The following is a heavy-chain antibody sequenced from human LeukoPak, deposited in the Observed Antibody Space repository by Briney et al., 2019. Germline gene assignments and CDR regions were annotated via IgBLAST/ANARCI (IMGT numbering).Heavy chain of an antibody. Sequence: QPGGSLRLSCAASGFTFSTYWMHWVRQAPGQGLVWVSRINSDGSSTSYADSVKGRFTISRDNAKNTLYLQMNNLRAEDTAVYYCARDRGYAFDIWGQGTMVTVSS. V-gene: IGHV3-74*01. CDR3: ARDRGYAFDI. J-gene: IGHJ3*02. CDR1: GFTFSTYW. D-gene: IGHD5-12*01. CDR2: INSDGSST.